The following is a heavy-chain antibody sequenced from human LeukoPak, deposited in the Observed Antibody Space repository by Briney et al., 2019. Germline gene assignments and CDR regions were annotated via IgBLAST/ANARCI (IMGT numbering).Heavy chain of an antibody. V-gene: IGHV1-3*01. D-gene: IGHD2-2*01. J-gene: IGHJ4*02. Sequence: ASVKVSCKASGYTFSTYAIQWVRQAPGQRLEWMGWINGGDGNTKYSQKFQGRVTITRYTSASTAYMEPSSLRSEDTAVYYCARSYIVVVPAVYFDYWGQGTLVTVSS. CDR1: GYTFSTYA. CDR3: ARSYIVVVPAVYFDY. CDR2: INGGDGNT.